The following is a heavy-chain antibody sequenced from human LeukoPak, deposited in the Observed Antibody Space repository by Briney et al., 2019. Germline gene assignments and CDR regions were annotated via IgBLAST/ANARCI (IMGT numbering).Heavy chain of an antibody. D-gene: IGHD4-17*01. V-gene: IGHV4-4*07. J-gene: IGHJ5*02. Sequence: SETLSLTCTVSGGSISSYYWSWIRQPAGKGLEWIGRIHTSGSTNYNPSLKSRLTMSVDTSKDQFSLKLNSVTAADTAAYYCVRAGDYGDYVGWFDPWGQGTLVTVSS. CDR1: GGSISSYY. CDR2: IHTSGST. CDR3: VRAGDYGDYVGWFDP.